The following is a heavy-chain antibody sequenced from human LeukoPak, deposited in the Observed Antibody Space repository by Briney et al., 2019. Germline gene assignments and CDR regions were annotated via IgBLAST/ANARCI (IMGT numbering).Heavy chain of an antibody. J-gene: IGHJ4*02. Sequence: SETLSLTCTVSGGSISRSSHSWGWIRQPPGKGLEWIRSIYYSGSTYYNPSLKSRVTISVDTSKKQFSPKLSSVTAADTAVYYCARAYCGGDCTGPAFDYWGQGTLVTVSS. CDR1: GGSISRSSHS. CDR2: IYYSGST. CDR3: ARAYCGGDCTGPAFDY. V-gene: IGHV4-39*01. D-gene: IGHD2-21*02.